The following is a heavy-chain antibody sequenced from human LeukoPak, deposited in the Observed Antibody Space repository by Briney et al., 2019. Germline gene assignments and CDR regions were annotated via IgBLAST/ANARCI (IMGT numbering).Heavy chain of an antibody. CDR3: AKYGRSSQIKPGAAYYYYYGMDV. CDR2: ISGSGGST. V-gene: IGHV3-23*01. D-gene: IGHD3-10*01. CDR1: GFTFSSYA. Sequence: GGSLRLSCAASGFTFSSYAMSWVRQAPGKGLESVSAISGSGGSTYYADSVKGRFTISRDNSENTLSLQMNSLRAEDTAVYYCAKYGRSSQIKPGAAYYYYYGMDVWGQGTTVTVSS. J-gene: IGHJ6*02.